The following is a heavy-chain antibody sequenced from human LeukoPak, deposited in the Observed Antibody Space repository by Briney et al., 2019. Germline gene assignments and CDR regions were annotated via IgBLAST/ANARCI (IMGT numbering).Heavy chain of an antibody. J-gene: IGHJ6*03. Sequence: SETLSLTCPVSGASISSYYWSWIRQPAGEGMKWIVRVYTSASTNYDPSLKSRVTISVDKSKNQFSLKLSSVTAADTAVYYCAREVAAAGYYYYYYMDVWGKGTTVTVSS. D-gene: IGHD6-13*01. V-gene: IGHV4-4*07. CDR1: GASISSYY. CDR3: AREVAAAGYYYYYYMDV. CDR2: VYTSAST.